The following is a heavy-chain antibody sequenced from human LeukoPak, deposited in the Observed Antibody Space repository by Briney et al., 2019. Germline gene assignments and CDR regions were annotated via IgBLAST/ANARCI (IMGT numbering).Heavy chain of an antibody. D-gene: IGHD6-19*01. Sequence: PSETLSLTCTVSGGSISISTYYWGWIRQPPGKGLEWIGSIYHSGSTHYNPSLRSRVTMSVDTPKNQFTLKVTAVTAADTALYYCVTNGTVTVAGTKFNYFDYWGQGALVTVSS. J-gene: IGHJ4*02. CDR1: GGSISISTYY. CDR3: VTNGTVTVAGTKFNYFDY. V-gene: IGHV4-39*01. CDR2: IYHSGST.